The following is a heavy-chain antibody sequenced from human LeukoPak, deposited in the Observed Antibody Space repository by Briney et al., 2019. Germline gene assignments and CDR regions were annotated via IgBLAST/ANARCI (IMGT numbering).Heavy chain of an antibody. CDR3: AKDLMVQGVIITPLFDY. CDR1: GFTFSSYA. CDR2: ISDSGGST. D-gene: IGHD3-10*01. Sequence: GGSLRLSCAASGFTFSSYAMSWVRQAPGKGLEWVSAISDSGGSTDYADSVKGRFTISRDNSKNTLYLQMNSLRAEDTAVYYCAKDLMVQGVIITPLFDYWGQGTLVTVSS. V-gene: IGHV3-23*01. J-gene: IGHJ4*02.